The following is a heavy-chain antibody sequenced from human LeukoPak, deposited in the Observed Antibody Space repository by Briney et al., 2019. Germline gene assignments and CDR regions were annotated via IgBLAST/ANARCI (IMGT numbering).Heavy chain of an antibody. CDR1: GGSISSYY. CDR2: IYYSGST. Sequence: SETLSLTCTVSGGSISSYYWSWIRQPPGKGLEWIGYIYYSGSTNYNPSLKSRVTISVDTSKNQFSLKLSSVTAADTAVYYCARDLRYGGNSFDYWGQGTLVTVSS. CDR3: ARDLRYGGNSFDY. V-gene: IGHV4-59*01. D-gene: IGHD4-23*01. J-gene: IGHJ4*02.